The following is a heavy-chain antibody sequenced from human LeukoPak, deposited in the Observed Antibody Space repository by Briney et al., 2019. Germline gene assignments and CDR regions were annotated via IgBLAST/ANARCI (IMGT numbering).Heavy chain of an antibody. CDR3: AKDLLRGYSYGYLIDY. D-gene: IGHD5-18*01. Sequence: SQTLSLTCTVSGGSISSGSYYWNWIRQPAGKGLEWIGRIYTSGSTNYNPSLKSRVTISVDTSKNQFSLKLSSVTAADTAVYYCAKDLLRGYSYGYLIDYWGQGTLVTVSS. V-gene: IGHV4-61*02. CDR1: GGSISSGSYY. CDR2: IYTSGST. J-gene: IGHJ4*02.